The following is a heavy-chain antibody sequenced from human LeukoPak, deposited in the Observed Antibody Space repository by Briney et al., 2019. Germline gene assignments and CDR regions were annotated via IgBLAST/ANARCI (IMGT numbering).Heavy chain of an antibody. CDR3: ARAGDTPALDYYMDV. CDR2: INPSGGST. D-gene: IGHD3-16*01. J-gene: IGHJ6*03. CDR1: GYTFTGYY. V-gene: IGHV1-46*01. Sequence: ASVKVSCKASGYTFTGYYMHWVRQAPGQGLEWMGIINPSGGSTSYAQKFQGRVTMTRDMSTSTVYMELSSLRSEDTAVYYCARAGDTPALDYYMDVWGKGTTVTVSS.